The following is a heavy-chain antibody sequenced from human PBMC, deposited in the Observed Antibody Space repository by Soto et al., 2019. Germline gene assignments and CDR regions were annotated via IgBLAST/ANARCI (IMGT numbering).Heavy chain of an antibody. CDR1: GFTFSSYS. J-gene: IGHJ5*02. CDR3: ARHPERITQIGWFDP. Sequence: EVQLVESGGGLVQPGGSLRLSCAASGFTFSSYSMNWVRQAPGKGLEWVSYISSSSSTIYYADSVKGRFTISGDNAKNSLYLQMNSLRAEVTAVYYCARHPERITQIGWFDPWGQGTLVTVSS. CDR2: ISSSSSTI. V-gene: IGHV3-48*01. D-gene: IGHD1-20*01.